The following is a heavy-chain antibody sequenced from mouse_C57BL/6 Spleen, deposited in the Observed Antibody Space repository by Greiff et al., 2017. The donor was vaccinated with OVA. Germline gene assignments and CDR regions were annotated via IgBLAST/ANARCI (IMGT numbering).Heavy chain of an antibody. CDR3: ARLVHWYFDV. CDR2: IYPGSGNT. Sequence: VQLQQSGPELVKPGASVKISCKASGYSFTSYYIHWVKQRPGQGLEWIGWIYPGSGNTKYNEKFKGKATLTADTSSSTAYMQLSSLTSEDSAVYYCARLVHWYFDVWGTGTTVTVSS. CDR1: GYSFTSYY. V-gene: IGHV1-66*01. D-gene: IGHD2-2*01. J-gene: IGHJ1*03.